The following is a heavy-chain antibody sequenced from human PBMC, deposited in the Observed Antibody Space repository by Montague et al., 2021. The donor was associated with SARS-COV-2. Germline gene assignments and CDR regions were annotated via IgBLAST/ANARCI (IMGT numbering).Heavy chain of an antibody. CDR3: ARVGRGSSWYEVAFAI. CDR1: GGSISRYS. J-gene: IGHJ3*02. V-gene: IGHV4-59*01. D-gene: IGHD6-13*01. Sequence: SETLSLTCTVSGGSISRYSWTWIRQPPGKGLEWIGYIYNSGSTNYNPSLTRRVTISVDTSKNQFSLKLSSVAAADTAVYFCARVGRGSSWYEVAFAIWGQGTMVTVSS. CDR2: IYNSGST.